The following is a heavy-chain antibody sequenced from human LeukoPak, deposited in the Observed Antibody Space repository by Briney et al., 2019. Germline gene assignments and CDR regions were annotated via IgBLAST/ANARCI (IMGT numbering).Heavy chain of an antibody. CDR2: IKQDESEK. CDR3: ARDESRHSSSWYRN. D-gene: IGHD6-13*01. Sequence: GGPLRLSCAASGFTFGSYGMSWVRQAPGKGLEWVPNIKQDESEKYYLDSVKGRFTISRDNAKNSLYLQMNSLRAEDTAVYYCARDESRHSSSWYRNWGQGTLVTVSS. J-gene: IGHJ4*02. CDR1: GFTFGSYG. V-gene: IGHV3-7*01.